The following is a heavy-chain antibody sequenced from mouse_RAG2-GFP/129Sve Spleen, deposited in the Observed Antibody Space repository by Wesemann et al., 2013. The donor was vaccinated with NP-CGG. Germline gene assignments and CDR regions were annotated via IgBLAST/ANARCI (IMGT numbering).Heavy chain of an antibody. CDR3: TRDYPYFDV. J-gene: IGHJ1*01. Sequence: SVKLSCKAFCYTFTSYYMYWVKQRPGXGLEWIGEINPSNGGTNFNEKFKKQGHTDCRQILQHSIHAISSLTSEDSAVYYCTRDYPYFDVWGAGTTVTVSS. D-gene: IGHD2-4*01. CDR2: INPSNGGT. V-gene: IGHV1S16*01. CDR1: CYTFTSYY.